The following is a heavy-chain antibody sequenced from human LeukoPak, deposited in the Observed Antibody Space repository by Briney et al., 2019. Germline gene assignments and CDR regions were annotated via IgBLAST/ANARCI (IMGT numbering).Heavy chain of an antibody. CDR2: INHSGST. D-gene: IGHD3-10*01. CDR3: ARVCHREMVRGSYYFDY. V-gene: IGHV4-34*01. J-gene: IGHJ4*02. Sequence: SETLSLTCAVYGGSFSGYYWSWIRQPPGKGLERIGEINHSGSTNYNPSLKSRVTISVDTSKNQFSLKLSSVTAADTAVYYCARVCHREMVRGSYYFDYWGQGTLVTVSS. CDR1: GGSFSGYY.